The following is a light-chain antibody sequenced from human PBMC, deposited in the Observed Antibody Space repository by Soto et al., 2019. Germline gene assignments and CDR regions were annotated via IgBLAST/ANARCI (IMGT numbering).Light chain of an antibody. Sequence: EVVLTQSPGTLSLSPGERATLSCRASESVSSSFLTWYQQKPGQAPRLLIYRTSNRVTGIPDRFSGSGSGTDFTLTISRLEPEDFAVYFCQHYGNSPPWTFGQGTKVDIK. CDR1: ESVSSSF. V-gene: IGKV3-20*01. CDR2: RTS. J-gene: IGKJ1*01. CDR3: QHYGNSPPWT.